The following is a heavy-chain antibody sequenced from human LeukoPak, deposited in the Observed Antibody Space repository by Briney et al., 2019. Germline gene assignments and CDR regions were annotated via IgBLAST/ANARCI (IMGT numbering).Heavy chain of an antibody. D-gene: IGHD3-16*02. Sequence: GGSLRLSCAASGFTFSDFYMDWIRQAPGKGLEWVAHISSSGRTTHYADSVKGRFTISRDNAKNSLSLQMDSLRAEDAAVYYCASGVILTLFDYWGLGTLVTVSS. CDR3: ASGVILTLFDY. CDR1: GFTFSDFY. V-gene: IGHV3-11*01. J-gene: IGHJ4*02. CDR2: ISSSGRTT.